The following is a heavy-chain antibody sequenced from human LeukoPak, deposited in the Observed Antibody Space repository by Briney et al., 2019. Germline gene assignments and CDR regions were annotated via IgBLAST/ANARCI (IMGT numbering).Heavy chain of an antibody. CDR2: IYYSGST. V-gene: IGHV4-39*01. D-gene: IGHD3-9*01. Sequence: SETLSLTCTVSGGSISSNSFYWGWIRQPPGKGLEWIGSIYYSGSTYYNPSLKSRVTISVDTSKNQFSLKLSSVTAADTAVYYCARRSFYYDILTEVNWGQGTLVTVSS. J-gene: IGHJ4*02. CDR3: ARRSFYYDILTEVN. CDR1: GGSISSNSFY.